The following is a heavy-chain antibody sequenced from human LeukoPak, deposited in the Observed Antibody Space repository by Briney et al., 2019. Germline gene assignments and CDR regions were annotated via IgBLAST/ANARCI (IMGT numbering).Heavy chain of an antibody. D-gene: IGHD6-19*01. CDR3: AREDSSGWYNWFDP. J-gene: IGHJ5*02. Sequence: ASVKVSCKASGYTFTSYGISWVRQAPGQGLEWMGWISAYNGNANYAQKLQGRVTMTTDTSTSTAYMELRSLRSDDTAVYYCAREDSSGWYNWFDPWGQGTLVTVSS. V-gene: IGHV1-18*01. CDR2: ISAYNGNA. CDR1: GYTFTSYG.